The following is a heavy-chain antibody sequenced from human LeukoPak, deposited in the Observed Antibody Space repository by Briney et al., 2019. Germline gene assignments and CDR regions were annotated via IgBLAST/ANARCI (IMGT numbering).Heavy chain of an antibody. D-gene: IGHD3-9*01. CDR3: ARGGILRYFDWLLPPHDAFDI. V-gene: IGHV4-34*01. CDR1: GGSFSGYY. J-gene: IGHJ3*02. CDR2: INHSGST. Sequence: SETLSLTCAVYGGSFSGYYWSWIRQPPGKGLEWIGEINHSGSTNYNPSPKSRVTISVDTSKNQFSLKLSSVTAADTAVYYCARGGILRYFDWLLPPHDAFDIWGQGTMVTVSS.